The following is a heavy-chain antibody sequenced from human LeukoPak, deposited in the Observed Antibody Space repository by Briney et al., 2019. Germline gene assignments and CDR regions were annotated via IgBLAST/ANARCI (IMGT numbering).Heavy chain of an antibody. Sequence: ASVKVSCKASGYTFTSYGISWVRQAPGQGLEWMGGFDPEDGETIYAQKFQGRVTMTEDTSTDTAYMELSSLRSEDTAVYYCATVTVRYFDWLQYFDYWGQGTLVTVSS. J-gene: IGHJ4*02. V-gene: IGHV1-24*01. CDR3: ATVTVRYFDWLQYFDY. CDR2: FDPEDGET. CDR1: GYTFTSYG. D-gene: IGHD3-9*01.